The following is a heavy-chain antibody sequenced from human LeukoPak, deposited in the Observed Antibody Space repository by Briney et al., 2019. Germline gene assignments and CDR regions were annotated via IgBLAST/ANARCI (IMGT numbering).Heavy chain of an antibody. CDR2: IIPILGIA. V-gene: IGHV1-69*04. Sequence: ASVKVSCKASGGTFSSYAISWVRQAPGQGLEWMGRIIPILGIANYAQKFQGRVTITADKSTSTAYMELSSLRSEDTAVYYCARDWFYYGSGSYSYYFDYWGQGTLVTVSS. CDR3: ARDWFYYGSGSYSYYFDY. D-gene: IGHD3-10*01. CDR1: GGTFSSYA. J-gene: IGHJ4*02.